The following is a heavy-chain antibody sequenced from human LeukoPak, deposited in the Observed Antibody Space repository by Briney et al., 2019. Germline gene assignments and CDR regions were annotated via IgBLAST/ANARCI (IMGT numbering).Heavy chain of an antibody. J-gene: IGHJ4*02. CDR1: GFTFSSYG. Sequence: GRSLRLSCAASGFTFSSYGMHWVRQAPGKGLEWVAVISYDGSNKYYADSVKGRFTISRDNSNNTVFLQMNSLRAEDSALYYCATAYWRTAMALEFWGQGTLVTVSS. D-gene: IGHD5-18*01. V-gene: IGHV3-30*03. CDR3: ATAYWRTAMALEF. CDR2: ISYDGSNK.